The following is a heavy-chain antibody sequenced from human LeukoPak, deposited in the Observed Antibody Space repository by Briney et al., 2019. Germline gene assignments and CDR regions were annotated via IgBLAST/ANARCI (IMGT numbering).Heavy chain of an antibody. Sequence: GESLKISCKGSGYXFTSHWICWVRQMPGKGLEWMGIVNPDDSDTIYSPSFQGQVTISTDESITTAYLQWSSLKASDTAMYYCARLRWPRGGRSSFDYWGQGAVVTVSS. CDR2: VNPDDSDT. J-gene: IGHJ4*02. D-gene: IGHD3-10*01. CDR3: ARLRWPRGGRSSFDY. V-gene: IGHV5-51*01. CDR1: GYXFTSHW.